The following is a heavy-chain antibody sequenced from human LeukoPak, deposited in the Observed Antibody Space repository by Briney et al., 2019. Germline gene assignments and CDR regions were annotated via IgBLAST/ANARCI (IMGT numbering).Heavy chain of an antibody. J-gene: IGHJ4*02. V-gene: IGHV3-66*02. CDR3: ARDSSPAP. CDR1: GFTVSSNY. CDR2: IYSGGST. Sequence: PGGSLILSCAASGFTVSSNYMSWVRQAPGKGLEWVSVIYSGGSTYYAGSVKGRFTISRDNSKNTLYLQMNSLRAEDTAVYYCARDSSPAPWGQGTLVTVSS. D-gene: IGHD2-2*01.